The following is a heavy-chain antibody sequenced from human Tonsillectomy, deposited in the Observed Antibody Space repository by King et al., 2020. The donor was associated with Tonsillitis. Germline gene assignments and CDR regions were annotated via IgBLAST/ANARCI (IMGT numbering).Heavy chain of an antibody. D-gene: IGHD5-18*01. J-gene: IGHJ4*02. CDR2: IYHIGST. CDR1: GGSFSGSNW. Sequence: VQLQESGPGLVKPSGTLSLTCDVSGGSFSGSNWWSWVRQPPGQGLEWIGEIYHIGSTHYNPSLKRRVTIVVDKSKNQFSLKLRSVTAADTAVYYCAGADLYSYVYEIGYWGQGTLVTVSS. V-gene: IGHV4-4*02. CDR3: AGADLYSYVYEIGY.